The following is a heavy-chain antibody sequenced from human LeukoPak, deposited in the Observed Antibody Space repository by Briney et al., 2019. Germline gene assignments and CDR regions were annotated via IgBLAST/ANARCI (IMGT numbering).Heavy chain of an antibody. J-gene: IGHJ5*02. Sequence: GRSLRLSCAASGFTFSDYYMSWIRQAPGKGLEWVSYISSSGGTMYYADSVKGRFTISRDNAKNSLYLQMNSLRAEDTAVYYCARGGGPYNWKAGWEFDPWGQGTLVTVSS. CDR1: GFTFSDYY. CDR3: ARGGGPYNWKAGWEFDP. CDR2: ISSSGGTM. D-gene: IGHD1-20*01. V-gene: IGHV3-11*04.